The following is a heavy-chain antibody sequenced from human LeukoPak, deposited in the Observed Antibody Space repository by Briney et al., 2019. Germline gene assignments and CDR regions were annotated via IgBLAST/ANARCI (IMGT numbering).Heavy chain of an antibody. CDR2: IYYNGNT. V-gene: IGHV4-59*01. J-gene: IGHJ5*02. CDR3: ARGDRVDSSSWYNWFDP. CDR1: GGSFSGYY. D-gene: IGHD6-13*01. Sequence: PSETLSLSCAVYGGSFSGYYWSWIRQPPGKGLEWIGYIYYNGNTGYNLSLKSRVTISVDTSKNQFSLKLSSVTAADTAVYYCARGDRVDSSSWYNWFDPWGQGTLVTVSS.